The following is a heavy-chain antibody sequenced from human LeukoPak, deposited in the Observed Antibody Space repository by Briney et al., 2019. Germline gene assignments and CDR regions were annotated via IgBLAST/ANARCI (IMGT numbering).Heavy chain of an antibody. CDR2: ISYDGSNK. J-gene: IGHJ4*02. CDR3: AKDQGYSYGNIGSLDY. D-gene: IGHD5-18*01. V-gene: IGHV3-30*18. Sequence: GGSLRLSCAASGFTFSSYGMHWVRQAPGKGLEWVAVISYDGSNKYYADSVKGRFTISRDNSKNTLYLQMNSLRAEDTAVYYCAKDQGYSYGNIGSLDYWGQGTLVTVSS. CDR1: GFTFSSYG.